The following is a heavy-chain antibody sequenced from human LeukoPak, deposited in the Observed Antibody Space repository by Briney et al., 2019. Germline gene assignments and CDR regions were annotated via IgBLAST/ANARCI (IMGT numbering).Heavy chain of an antibody. CDR2: ISSSGSTI. CDR3: ARGKGRSLDWFDP. CDR1: GFTFSDYY. Sequence: SGGSLRLSCAASGFTFSDYYMSWIRQAPGKGLEWVSYISSSGSTIYYADSVKGRFTISRDNAKNSLYLQMNSLRAEDTALYHCARGKGRSLDWFDPWGQGTLVTVSS. J-gene: IGHJ5*02. D-gene: IGHD1-26*01. V-gene: IGHV3-11*01.